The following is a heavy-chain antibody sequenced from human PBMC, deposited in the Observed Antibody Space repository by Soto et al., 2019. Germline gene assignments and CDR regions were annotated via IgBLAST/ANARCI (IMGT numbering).Heavy chain of an antibody. CDR2: IDWDDDK. V-gene: IGHV2-70*11. Sequence: TLSLTCTVSGGSISSYYWSWIRQPPGKALEWLARIDWDDDKYYSTSLKTRLTISKDTSKNQVVLTMTNMDPVDTATYYCARARIAAAVGYYYYMDVWGKGTTVTVSS. J-gene: IGHJ6*03. CDR3: ARARIAAAVGYYYYMDV. CDR1: GGSISSYY. D-gene: IGHD6-13*01.